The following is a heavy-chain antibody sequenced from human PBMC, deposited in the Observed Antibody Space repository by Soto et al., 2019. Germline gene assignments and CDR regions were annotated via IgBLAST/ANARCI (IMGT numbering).Heavy chain of an antibody. Sequence: QLQLQESGPGLVKPSETLSLTCTVSGGSISSSSYYWGWIRQPPGKGLEWIGSIYYSGSTYYNPSLKSRGTISVGTSKKQFSLKLGAVTAADTAVYYCARRAPGGGYDYYMDVWGKGTTVTVSS. CDR1: GGSISSSSYY. J-gene: IGHJ6*03. CDR2: IYYSGST. CDR3: ARRAPGGGYDYYMDV. D-gene: IGHD2-15*01. V-gene: IGHV4-39*01.